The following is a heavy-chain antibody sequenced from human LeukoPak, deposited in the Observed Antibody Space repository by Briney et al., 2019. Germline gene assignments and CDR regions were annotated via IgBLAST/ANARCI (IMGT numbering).Heavy chain of an antibody. CDR1: GFTVSSNY. CDR2: FYRGIST. J-gene: IGHJ3*02. D-gene: IGHD3-22*01. Sequence: SGGSLRLSCAASGFTVSSNYMSWVRQATGKGLEWVSSFYRGISTYYADSVKGRFTTSRDHSKNTVYLQMYSLRPENTAVYYCARYYDSSGYTQGAFDIWGQGTMVTVS. CDR3: ARYYDSSGYTQGAFDI. V-gene: IGHV3-66*02.